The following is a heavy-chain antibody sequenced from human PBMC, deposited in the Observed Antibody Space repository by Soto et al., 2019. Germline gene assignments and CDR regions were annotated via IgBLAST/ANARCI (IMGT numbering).Heavy chain of an antibody. CDR3: ARDRYDILHGYYKVGYYYGMEL. CDR2: IYHSGST. Sequence: SETLSLTCAVSGGSISSSNWWSWVRQPPGKGLEWIGEIYHSGSTNYNPSLKSRVTISVDKSKNQFSLKLSSVTAAGTAVYYCARDRYDILHGYYKVGYYYGMELWGQGTTVTVSS. D-gene: IGHD3-9*01. CDR1: GGSISSSNW. J-gene: IGHJ6*02. V-gene: IGHV4-4*02.